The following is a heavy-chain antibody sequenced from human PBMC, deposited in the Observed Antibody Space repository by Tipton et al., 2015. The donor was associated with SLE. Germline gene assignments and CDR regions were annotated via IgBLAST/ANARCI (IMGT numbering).Heavy chain of an antibody. CDR3: VTELFRGYTSGWGPDY. V-gene: IGHV4-30-2*01. CDR2: IFHSGIT. CDR1: GASIGSGGYS. J-gene: IGHJ4*02. Sequence: TLSLTCAVSGASIGSGGYSWNWIRQPPGKGLQWIGYIFHSGITYYNPSLKSRVTISVDRSKNQFSLRLTSVTAADTAVYYCVTELFRGYTSGWGPDYWGQGTLVTVSS. D-gene: IGHD6-19*01.